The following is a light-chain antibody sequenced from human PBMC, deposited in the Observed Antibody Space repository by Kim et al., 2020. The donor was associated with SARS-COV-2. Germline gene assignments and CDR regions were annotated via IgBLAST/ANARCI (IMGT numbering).Light chain of an antibody. J-gene: IGLJ2*01. CDR1: RSDVGGYNF. V-gene: IGLV2-14*03. CDR2: DVS. CDR3: SSYTDDSTVI. Sequence: GQPVTLPCTATRSDVGGYNFVSWYQQHPGKAPKLMIYDVSTRPSGVSTRFSGSKSGNTASLTISGLQAEDEADYYCSSYTDDSTVIFGGGTQLTVL.